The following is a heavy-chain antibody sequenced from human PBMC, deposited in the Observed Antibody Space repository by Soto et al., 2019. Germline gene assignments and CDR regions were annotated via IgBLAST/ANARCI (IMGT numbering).Heavy chain of an antibody. CDR3: ARGREQELRYFDWKNYYYDMDV. CDR2: MNPNSGNT. CDR1: GYTFTSYD. V-gene: IGHV1-8*01. J-gene: IGHJ6*02. D-gene: IGHD3-9*01. Sequence: ASVKVSCKASGYTFTSYDINWVRQATGQGLEWMGWMNPNSGNTGYAQKFQGRVTMTRNTSISTAYMELSSLRSEDTAVYYCARGREQELRYFDWKNYYYDMDVWGQGTTVTVSS.